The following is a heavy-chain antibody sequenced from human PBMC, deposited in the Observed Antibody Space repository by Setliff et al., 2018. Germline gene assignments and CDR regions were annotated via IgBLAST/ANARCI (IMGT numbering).Heavy chain of an antibody. J-gene: IGHJ4*02. D-gene: IGHD3-3*01. Sequence: SVKVSCKASGGTFSSYAISWVRQAPGQGLEWMGGIIPMFGTANYAQKFQGRVTMTRNTSISTAYMDLSSLRFEDTAVYYCARAQSWSGGPYYFDNWGQGTLVTVSS. CDR1: GGTFSSYA. V-gene: IGHV1-69*05. CDR3: ARAQSWSGGPYYFDN. CDR2: IIPMFGTA.